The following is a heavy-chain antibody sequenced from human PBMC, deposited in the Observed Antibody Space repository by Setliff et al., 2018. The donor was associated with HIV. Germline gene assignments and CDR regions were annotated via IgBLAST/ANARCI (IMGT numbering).Heavy chain of an antibody. J-gene: IGHJ4*02. V-gene: IGHV4-4*02. CDR1: GGSISSTNW. CDR2: IYQSGST. CDR3: ARFEVTTVTTRDY. D-gene: IGHD4-17*01. Sequence: SQTLSLTCAVSGGSISSTNWWSWVRQPPGKGLEWIGNIYQSGSTFYNPSLKSRVTISLDTSRNQFSLKLRSVTAADTAVYYCARFEVTTVTTRDYWGQGTLVTVSS.